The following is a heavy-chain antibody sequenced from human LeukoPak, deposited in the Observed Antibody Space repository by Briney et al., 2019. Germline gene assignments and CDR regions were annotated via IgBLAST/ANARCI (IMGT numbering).Heavy chain of an antibody. CDR1: GFTFSSYG. CDR2: IRYDGSNK. Sequence: GGSLRLSCAASGFTFSSYGMHWVRQAPGKGLEWVAFIRYDGSNKYYADSVKGRFTISRDNSKNTLYLQMNSLRAEDTAVYYCAKESPHPFVYYGSGSYWAREYYYYYMDVWGKGTTVTVSS. CDR3: AKESPHPFVYYGSGSYWAREYYYYYMDV. J-gene: IGHJ6*03. V-gene: IGHV3-30*02. D-gene: IGHD3-10*01.